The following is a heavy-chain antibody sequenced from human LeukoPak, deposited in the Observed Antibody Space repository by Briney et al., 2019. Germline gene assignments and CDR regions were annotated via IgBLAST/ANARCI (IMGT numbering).Heavy chain of an antibody. D-gene: IGHD4-17*01. CDR3: ARDGTTVTTSYYYMDV. V-gene: IGHV4-30-4*07. CDR1: GGSISSGGYS. J-gene: IGHJ6*03. Sequence: PSQTLSLTCAVSGGSISSGGYSWSWIRQPPGKGLEWIGYIYYSGSTYYNPSLKSRVTISVDTSKNQFSLKLSSVTAADTAVYYCARDGTTVTTSYYYMDVWGKGTTVTVSS. CDR2: IYYSGST.